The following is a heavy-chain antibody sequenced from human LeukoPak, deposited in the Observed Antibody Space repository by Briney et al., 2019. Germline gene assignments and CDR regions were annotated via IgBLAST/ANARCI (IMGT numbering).Heavy chain of an antibody. J-gene: IGHJ3*02. CDR2: IIPIFGTA. Sequence: SVKVSCKASGGTFSSYAISWVRQAPGQGLEWMGGIIPIFGTANYAQKFQGRVTITADKSTSTAYMELSSLRSEDTAVYYCARGLAYCSGDCFLIPDDAFDIWGQGTMVTVSS. V-gene: IGHV1-69*06. CDR3: ARGLAYCSGDCFLIPDDAFDI. CDR1: GGTFSSYA. D-gene: IGHD2-21*02.